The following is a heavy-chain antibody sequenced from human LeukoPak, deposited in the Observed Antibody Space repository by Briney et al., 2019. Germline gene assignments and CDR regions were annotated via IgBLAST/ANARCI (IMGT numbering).Heavy chain of an antibody. V-gene: IGHV1-2*02. CDR2: INPSSGDT. D-gene: IGHD2-15*01. J-gene: IGHJ4*02. CDR3: ASDTCSGGTCYSCY. CDR1: GYTFAGYY. Sequence: ASVKVSCKASGYTFAGYYMHWVRQAPGQGLEWMGWINPSSGDTNSAQKFQGRVTMTRDTSISTAYMELTRLRSDDTAVYYCASDTCSGGTCYSCYWGQGTLVTVSS.